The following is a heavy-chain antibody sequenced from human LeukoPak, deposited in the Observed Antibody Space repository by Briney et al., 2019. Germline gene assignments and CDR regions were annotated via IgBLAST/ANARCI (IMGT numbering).Heavy chain of an antibody. V-gene: IGHV1-18*01. CDR1: GYTFANYG. J-gene: IGHJ4*02. CDR3: ARDVGGSIRGAVAGWDY. Sequence: ASVKVSCKASGYTFANYGISWVRQAPGQGREWLGRSTPYNSNTKYAQKVQGRVTMTTDTSTNTAYMELTTLRSDDTAVYYCARDVGGSIRGAVAGWDYWGQGTPVTVSS. D-gene: IGHD6-19*01. CDR2: STPYNSNT.